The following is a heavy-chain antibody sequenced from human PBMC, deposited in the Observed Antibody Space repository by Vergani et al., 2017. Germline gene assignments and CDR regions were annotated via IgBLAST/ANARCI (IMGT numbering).Heavy chain of an antibody. D-gene: IGHD2-15*01. CDR1: GGTFSSYA. V-gene: IGHV1-69*01. J-gene: IGHJ4*02. CDR3: ARGSGGGYCSGGSCYSGGVFDY. CDR2: IIPIFGTA. Sequence: QVQLVQSGAEVKKPGSSVKVSCKASGGTFSSYAISWVRQAPGQGLEWMGGIIPIFGTANYAQTFQGRVTITADESTSTAYMELSSLRSEDTAVYYCARGSGGGYCSGGSCYSGGVFDYWGQGTLVTVSS.